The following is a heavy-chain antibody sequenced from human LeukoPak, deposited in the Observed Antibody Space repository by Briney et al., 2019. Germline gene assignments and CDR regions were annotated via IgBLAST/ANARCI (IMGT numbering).Heavy chain of an antibody. D-gene: IGHD3-22*01. CDR2: IYPGDSNT. CDR3: ASTDSSGYQDFDY. V-gene: IGHV5-51*01. J-gene: IGHJ4*02. Sequence: GESLKISCKGSGYSFTSYWIGWVRQMPGKGLEWMGIIYPGDSNTRYSPSFQGQVTISADRSISTAYLQWSSLKASDTAMYYCASTDSSGYQDFDYWGQGTLVTVSS. CDR1: GYSFTSYW.